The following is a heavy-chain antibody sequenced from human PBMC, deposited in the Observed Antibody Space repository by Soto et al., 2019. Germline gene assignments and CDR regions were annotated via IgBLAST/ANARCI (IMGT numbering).Heavy chain of an antibody. Sequence: ASVKVSCKASGGTFSSYAISWVRQAPGQGLEWMGGIIPIFGTANYAQKFQGRVTITADESTSTAYMELSSLRSEDTAVYYCARDGSSGSYYKSYYYGMDVWGQGTTVTASS. D-gene: IGHD3-10*01. CDR1: GGTFSSYA. CDR2: IIPIFGTA. CDR3: ARDGSSGSYYKSYYYGMDV. J-gene: IGHJ6*02. V-gene: IGHV1-69*13.